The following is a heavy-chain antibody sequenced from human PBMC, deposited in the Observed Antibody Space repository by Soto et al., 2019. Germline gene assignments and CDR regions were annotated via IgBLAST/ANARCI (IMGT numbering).Heavy chain of an antibody. Sequence: ASVKVSCKASGYTFTGYYMHWVRQAPGQGLEWMGWINPNSGGTNYAQKFQGWVTMTRDTSISTAYMELSRLRSDDTAVYYCARSNSSRTADYYYYGMDVWGQGTTVTVSS. CDR1: GYTFTGYY. CDR3: ARSNSSRTADYYYYGMDV. CDR2: INPNSGGT. D-gene: IGHD6-13*01. J-gene: IGHJ6*02. V-gene: IGHV1-2*04.